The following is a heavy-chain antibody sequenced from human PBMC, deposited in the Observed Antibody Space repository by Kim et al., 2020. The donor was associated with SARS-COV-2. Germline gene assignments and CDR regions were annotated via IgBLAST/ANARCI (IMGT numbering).Heavy chain of an antibody. J-gene: IGHJ4*02. CDR1: GGSISSSSYY. CDR3: ARSDIVATTVDY. Sequence: SETLSLTCTVSGGSISSSSYYWGWIRQPPGKGLEWIGSIYYSGSTYYNPSLKSRVTISVDTSKNQFSLKLSSVTAADTAVYYCARSDIVATTVDYWGQGTLVTVSS. D-gene: IGHD5-12*01. V-gene: IGHV4-39*01. CDR2: IYYSGST.